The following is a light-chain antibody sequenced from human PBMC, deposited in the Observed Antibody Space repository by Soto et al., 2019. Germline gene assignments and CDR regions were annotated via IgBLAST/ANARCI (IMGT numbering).Light chain of an antibody. V-gene: IGLV2-11*01. CDR1: ISDVAGYNY. CDR2: DVT. Sequence: QSVLTQPRSVSGSPGQSVSISCTGTISDVAGYNYVSWYQHHPGKAPKLLISDVTKRPSWVPDRFSGSKSGNTASLTISELQADDEADYYCSSYAGNNNLVFGGGTKVTVL. CDR3: SSYAGNNNLV. J-gene: IGLJ2*01.